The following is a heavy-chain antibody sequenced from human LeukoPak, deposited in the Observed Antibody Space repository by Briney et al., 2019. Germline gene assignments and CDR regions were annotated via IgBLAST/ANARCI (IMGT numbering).Heavy chain of an antibody. CDR2: ISGSGGST. V-gene: IGHV3-23*01. CDR3: AKDRRWLAGIDY. CDR1: GFTFSSYA. D-gene: IGHD6-19*01. J-gene: IGHJ4*02. Sequence: GGSLRLSWAASGFTFSSYAMSWVRQAPGKGLEWVSAISGSGGSTYYADSVKGRFTISRDNSEHTLYLQMNSLRAQDTAVYYCAKDRRWLAGIDYWGQGTLVTVSS.